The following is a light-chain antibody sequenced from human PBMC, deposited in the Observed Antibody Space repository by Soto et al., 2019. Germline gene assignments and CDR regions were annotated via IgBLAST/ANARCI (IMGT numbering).Light chain of an antibody. Sequence: DIQMTQSPSTLSASVGHRVTITCRASQSISSWLAWYQQTPGKAPKLLIYDASTLQSGVPSRFSGSGSGTEFTLTISSLQPDDFATYYCQQYDIYSRTFGQGTKVEIK. CDR1: QSISSW. V-gene: IGKV1-5*01. CDR3: QQYDIYSRT. J-gene: IGKJ1*01. CDR2: DAS.